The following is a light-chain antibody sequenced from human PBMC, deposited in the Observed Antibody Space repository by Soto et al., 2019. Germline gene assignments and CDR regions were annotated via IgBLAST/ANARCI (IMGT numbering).Light chain of an antibody. Sequence: DIVMTQSPDSLVVPLGETATINCKSSQTVLYSSNNKNCLGWYQQKPGQPPKLVISWASTRESGVPDRLRGSGSGTNFNHTVVYLQAEDRAVYYCQQYYSIPYTFGQGTKLEIK. CDR1: QTVLYSSNNKNC. CDR3: QQYYSIPYT. V-gene: IGKV4-1*01. CDR2: WAS. J-gene: IGKJ2*01.